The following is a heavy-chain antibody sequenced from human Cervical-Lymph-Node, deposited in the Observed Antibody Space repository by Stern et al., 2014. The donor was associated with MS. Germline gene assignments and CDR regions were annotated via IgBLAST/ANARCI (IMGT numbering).Heavy chain of an antibody. CDR1: GGSINSYY. Sequence: QVQLQESGPGLVKPSETLSLTCTVSGGSINSYYWTWIRQSPGKGLEWIGYIHYRGSTNYSPSLKSRFSISVDTSKTQFPLKLNPVTAADPAVYYGGRGGGEWLVHFDFWGQGALVTVSS. J-gene: IGHJ4*02. CDR3: GRGGGEWLVHFDF. V-gene: IGHV4-59*01. D-gene: IGHD6-19*01. CDR2: IHYRGST.